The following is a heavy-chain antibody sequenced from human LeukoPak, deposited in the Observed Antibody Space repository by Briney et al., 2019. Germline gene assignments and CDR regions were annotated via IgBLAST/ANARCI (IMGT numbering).Heavy chain of an antibody. CDR1: GFTFSYYG. CDR3: AKDLMRDRWFGES. V-gene: IGHV3-30*02. J-gene: IGHJ5*02. Sequence: GGSLRLSCVASGFTFSYYGMHWVRQAPGKGLEWVAFIRYDGNDKFYADSVKGRFTISRDTSRNTLYLQMNSLRPEDTALYYCAKDLMRDRWFGESWGQGTLVTVSS. D-gene: IGHD3-10*01. CDR2: IRYDGNDK.